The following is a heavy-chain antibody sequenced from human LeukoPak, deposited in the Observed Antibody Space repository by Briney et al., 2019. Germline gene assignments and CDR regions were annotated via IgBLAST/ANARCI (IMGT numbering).Heavy chain of an antibody. V-gene: IGHV4-59*01. J-gene: IGHJ4*02. CDR1: GGSISSYY. D-gene: IGHD2-21*01. CDR2: IYYSGNT. Sequence: SETLTLTCNVSGGSISSYYWSRIRQPPGKGLEWIGYIYYSGNTNYNPSLKSRVTISVDTSKNQFSLMLRSVTAADTAMYYCASGRAYTSRSDYWGQGTLVTVSS. CDR3: ASGRAYTSRSDY.